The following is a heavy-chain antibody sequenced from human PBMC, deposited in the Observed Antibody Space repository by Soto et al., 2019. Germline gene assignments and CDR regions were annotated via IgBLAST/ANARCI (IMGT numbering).Heavy chain of an antibody. CDR2: IKSKTDGGTT. V-gene: IGHV3-15*01. J-gene: IGHJ4*02. Sequence: EVQLVESGGGLVKPGGSLRLSFAASGFTFSNAWMSWVRQAPGKGLEWVGRIKSKTDGGTTDYAAPVKGRFTISRDDSKNTLYLQMNSLKTEDTAVYYCTTEAMVRGVIITITRDYWGQGTLVTVSS. D-gene: IGHD3-10*01. CDR1: GFTFSNAW. CDR3: TTEAMVRGVIITITRDY.